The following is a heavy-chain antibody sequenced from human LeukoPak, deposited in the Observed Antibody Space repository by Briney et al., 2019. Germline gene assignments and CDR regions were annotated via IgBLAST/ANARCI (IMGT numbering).Heavy chain of an antibody. J-gene: IGHJ3*02. CDR3: ASYDFWSGWLDI. CDR1: GFTFSSYG. Sequence: PGGTLRLSCAASGFTFSSYGMSWVRQAPGKGLEWVSAISGSGGSTYYADSVKGRFTISRDNSKNTLYLQMNSLRAEDTAVYYCASYDFWSGWLDIWGQGTMVTVSS. V-gene: IGHV3-23*01. D-gene: IGHD3-3*01. CDR2: ISGSGGST.